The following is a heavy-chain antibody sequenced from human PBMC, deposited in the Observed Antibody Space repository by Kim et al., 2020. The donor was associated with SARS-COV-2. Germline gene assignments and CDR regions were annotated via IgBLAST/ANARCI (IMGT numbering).Heavy chain of an antibody. CDR3: ATQVVAIAAADPYFDY. CDR1: GFSLSTSGVG. Sequence: SGPTLVNPTQTLTLTCTFSGFSLSTSGVGVGWIRQPPGKALEWLALIYWDDDKRYSPSLKSRLTITKDTSKNQVVLTMTNMDPVDTATYYCATQVVAIAAADPYFDYWGQGTLVTVSS. J-gene: IGHJ4*02. V-gene: IGHV2-5*02. CDR2: IYWDDDK. D-gene: IGHD6-13*01.